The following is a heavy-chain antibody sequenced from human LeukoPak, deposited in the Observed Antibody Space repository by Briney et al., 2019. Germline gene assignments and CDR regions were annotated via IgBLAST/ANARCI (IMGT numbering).Heavy chain of an antibody. J-gene: IGHJ4*02. Sequence: ETLSLTCAVYGGSFSGYYWSWVRQAPGKGQEWVSAISGSGGSTYYADSVKGRFTISRDNSKNTLYLQMNSLRAEDTAVYYCAKPRRRGEKSYFYYWGQGALLTVSS. CDR2: ISGSGGST. V-gene: IGHV3-23*01. D-gene: IGHD3-16*01. CDR3: AKPRRRGEKSYFYY. CDR1: GGSFSGYY.